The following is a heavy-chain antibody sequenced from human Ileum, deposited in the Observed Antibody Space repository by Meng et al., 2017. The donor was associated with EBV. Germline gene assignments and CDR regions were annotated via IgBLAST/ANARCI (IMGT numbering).Heavy chain of an antibody. CDR1: GFTFSSYS. V-gene: IGHV3-21*01. Sequence: EVQLVESGGXLVKPGGSLRLSCAASGFTFSSYSMNWVRQAPGKGVEWVSSISSSSSYIYYADSVKGRFTISRDNAKNSLYLQMNSLRAEDTAVYYCARAPPYGPCFDYWGQGTLVTVSS. J-gene: IGHJ4*02. D-gene: IGHD4-17*01. CDR2: ISSSSSYI. CDR3: ARAPPYGPCFDY.